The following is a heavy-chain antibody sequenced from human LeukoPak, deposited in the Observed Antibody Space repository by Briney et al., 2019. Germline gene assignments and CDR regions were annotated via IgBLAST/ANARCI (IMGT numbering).Heavy chain of an antibody. CDR3: ARDWSAITIFVTYYYMDV. CDR2: IKQDGSEK. D-gene: IGHD3-3*01. V-gene: IGHV3-7*01. CDR1: GFTFSSYG. J-gene: IGHJ6*03. Sequence: GGSLRLSCAASGFTFSSYGMHWVRQAPGKGLEWVANIKQDGSEKYYVDSVKGRFTISRDNAKNSLYLQMNSLRAEDTAVYYCARDWSAITIFVTYYYMDVWGKGTTVTVSS.